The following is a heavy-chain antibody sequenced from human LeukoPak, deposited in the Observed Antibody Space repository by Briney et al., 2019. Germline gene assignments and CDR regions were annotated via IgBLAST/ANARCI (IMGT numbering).Heavy chain of an antibody. Sequence: SETLSLTCTVSGGSISSGSYYWNWIRQPAGKGLEWIGRIYTSGSTNYNPSLKSRVTISVDTSKNQFSLKLSSVTAADTAVYYCARFGYCSSTSCYRAFDIWGQGTMVTVSS. CDR2: IYTSGST. V-gene: IGHV4-61*02. CDR1: GGSISSGSYY. D-gene: IGHD2-2*02. J-gene: IGHJ3*02. CDR3: ARFGYCSSTSCYRAFDI.